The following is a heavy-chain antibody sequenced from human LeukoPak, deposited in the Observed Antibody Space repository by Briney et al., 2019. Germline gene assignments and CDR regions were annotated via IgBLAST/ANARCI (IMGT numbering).Heavy chain of an antibody. V-gene: IGHV3-7*03. CDR1: GFIFSSYW. Sequence: GGSLRLSCAASGFIFSSYWMSWVRQAPGKGLEWVANIKQDGNERHYVDSVKGRFTISRDDSKNSLYLQMNSLRPEDTAVYYCASDSPRVGATGSNDHWGQGTQVTVSS. CDR2: IKQDGNER. J-gene: IGHJ4*02. D-gene: IGHD1-26*01. CDR3: ASDSPRVGATGSNDH.